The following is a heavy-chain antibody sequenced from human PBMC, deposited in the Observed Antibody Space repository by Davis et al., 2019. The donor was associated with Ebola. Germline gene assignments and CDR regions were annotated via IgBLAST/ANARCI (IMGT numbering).Heavy chain of an antibody. CDR1: GGTFSSYA. V-gene: IGHV1-69*04. CDR2: IIPILGIA. CDR3: AALTPYDYIWGSYRYKDY. D-gene: IGHD3-16*02. J-gene: IGHJ4*02. Sequence: AASVKVSCKASGGTFSSYAISWVRQAPGQGLEWMGRIIPILGIANYAQKFQGRVTITADESTSTAYMELSSLRSEDTAVYYCAALTPYDYIWGSYRYKDYWGQGTLVTVSS.